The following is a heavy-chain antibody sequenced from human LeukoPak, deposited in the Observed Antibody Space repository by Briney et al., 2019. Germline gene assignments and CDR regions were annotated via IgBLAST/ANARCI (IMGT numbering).Heavy chain of an antibody. V-gene: IGHV1-3*01. CDR1: GYTFTSYA. J-gene: IGHJ4*02. CDR2: INAGNGNT. CDR3: ARSGLSGWRLFDY. Sequence: ASVKVSCKASGYTFTSYAMHWVRQAPGQRLEWMGWINAGNGNTKYSQKFQGRVTITRDTSASTAYMELSSLRSEDTAVYYCARSGLSGWRLFDYWGQGTLVTVSS. D-gene: IGHD6-19*01.